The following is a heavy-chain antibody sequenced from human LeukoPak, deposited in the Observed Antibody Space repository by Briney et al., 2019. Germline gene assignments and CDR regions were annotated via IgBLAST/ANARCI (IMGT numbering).Heavy chain of an antibody. J-gene: IGHJ5*02. CDR3: AREGYYDFWSGYYPNWFDP. V-gene: IGHV3-30*01. D-gene: IGHD3-3*01. Sequence: PGGSLRLSCAASGFTFSSYAMHWVRQAPGKGLEWVAVVSYDGSNKYYADSVKGRFTISRDNSKNTLYLQMNSLRAEDTAVYYCAREGYYDFWSGYYPNWFDPWGQGTLVTVSS. CDR2: VSYDGSNK. CDR1: GFTFSSYA.